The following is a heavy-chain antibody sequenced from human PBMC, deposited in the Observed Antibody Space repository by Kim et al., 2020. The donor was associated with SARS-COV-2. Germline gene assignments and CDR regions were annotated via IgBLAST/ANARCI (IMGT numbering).Heavy chain of an antibody. CDR3: VKDQEPSPAGIAVSLFDY. J-gene: IGHJ4*02. Sequence: TGRFTISRDNTKNTLYLQMSSLRAEDTAVYYCVKDQEPSPAGIAVSLFDYWGQGTLVTVSS. V-gene: IGHV3-64D*06. D-gene: IGHD6-19*01.